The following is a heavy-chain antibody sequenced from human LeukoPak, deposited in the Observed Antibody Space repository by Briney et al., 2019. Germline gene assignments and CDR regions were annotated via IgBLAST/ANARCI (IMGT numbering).Heavy chain of an antibody. J-gene: IGHJ4*02. CDR1: GYTFSAYY. CDR2: INPISGGT. Sequence: ASVKVSCKASGYTFSAYYIHWVRQAPGQGLEWMGWINPISGGTNFAQKFQGRVTLTRDTSIGTAYMELSGLRSDDTAVYYCGSNTHQRVSTTAIAYWGQGTLVTVSS. CDR3: GSNTHQRVSTTAIAY. V-gene: IGHV1-2*02. D-gene: IGHD2-21*02.